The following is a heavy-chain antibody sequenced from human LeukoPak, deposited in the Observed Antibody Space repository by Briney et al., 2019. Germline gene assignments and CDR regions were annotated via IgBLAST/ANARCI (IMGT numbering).Heavy chain of an antibody. V-gene: IGHV4-59*01. CDR1: GGSITNYY. CDR2: VYYSGST. D-gene: IGHD5-18*01. J-gene: IGHJ5*02. Sequence: SETLSLTCSVSGGSITNYYWSWIRQPPGKEPEWIGYVYYSGSTTYSPSLKSRVTISVDTSKNQFSLKLSSVTAADTAVYYCARERGPLRGYSYGFINWFDPWGQGTLVTVSS. CDR3: ARERGPLRGYSYGFINWFDP.